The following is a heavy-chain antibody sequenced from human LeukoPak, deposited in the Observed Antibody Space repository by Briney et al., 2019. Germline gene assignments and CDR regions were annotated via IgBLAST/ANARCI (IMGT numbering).Heavy chain of an antibody. Sequence: GGSLTLSCAASGFTFSSDGMSWVRQAPGKGMEWVANIKQDGSEKYYVDSVKGRFTISRDNAKNSLYLQMNSLRAEDTAVYYCARGVACGGDCFSPRNDYWGQGILVTVSS. J-gene: IGHJ4*02. CDR3: ARGVACGGDCFSPRNDY. CDR2: IKQDGSEK. D-gene: IGHD2-21*02. CDR1: GFTFSSDG. V-gene: IGHV3-7*01.